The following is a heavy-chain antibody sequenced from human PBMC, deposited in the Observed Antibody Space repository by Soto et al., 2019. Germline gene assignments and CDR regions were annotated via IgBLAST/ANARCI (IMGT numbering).Heavy chain of an antibody. CDR2: IIPIFGTA. D-gene: IGHD6-6*01. J-gene: IGHJ4*02. V-gene: IGHV1-69*01. CDR1: GGTFSSYA. Sequence: QVQLVQSGAEVKKPGSSVKVSCKASGGTFSSYAISWVRQAPGQGLEWMGGIIPIFGTANYAQKFQGRVTITADESTSTADMERSSLRSEDTAVYYCAINSLWDSSSSGDTDYWGQGTLVTVSS. CDR3: AINSLWDSSSSGDTDY.